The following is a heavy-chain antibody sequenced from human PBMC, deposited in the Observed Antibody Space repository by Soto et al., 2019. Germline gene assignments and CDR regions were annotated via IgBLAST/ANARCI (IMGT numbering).Heavy chain of an antibody. V-gene: IGHV4-31*03. CDR3: ARERQVGPSSGRFDP. J-gene: IGHJ5*02. Sequence: QVHLQESGPGLVKPSQTLSLTCSVNGDSINSHSVYWSWIRQSPGKGLEYIGYITYNGRTFYNPSLKSRVTMSVDTPKNQFSLEVRSVTAADTAVYYCARERQVGPSSGRFDPWGQGTLVTVST. CDR1: GDSINSHSVY. CDR2: ITYNGRT.